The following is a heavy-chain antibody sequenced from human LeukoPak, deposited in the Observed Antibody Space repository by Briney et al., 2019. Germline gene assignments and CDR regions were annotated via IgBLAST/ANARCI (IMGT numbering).Heavy chain of an antibody. CDR1: SGSIISSNYY. CDR2: INHSGSS. Sequence: PSETLSLTCTVSSGSIISSNYYWGWIRQSPGKGLEWIGEINHSGSSNKNPSLKSRVTISIDTSKSQFSLKLTSVTAAATAVYYRARDPYMNFFWSGPRPQYNWLDPWSQGTLVTVSS. CDR3: ARDPYMNFFWSGPRPQYNWLDP. J-gene: IGHJ5*02. V-gene: IGHV4-39*07. D-gene: IGHD3-3*01.